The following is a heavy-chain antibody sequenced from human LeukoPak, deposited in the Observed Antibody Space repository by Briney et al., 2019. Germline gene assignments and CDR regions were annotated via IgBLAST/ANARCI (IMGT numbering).Heavy chain of an antibody. CDR3: GRLNLPAVSGAFDY. CDR2: IHSSGTT. J-gene: IGHJ4*02. D-gene: IGHD2-2*01. V-gene: IGHV4-4*07. CDR1: GASISTYY. Sequence: KPSETLSLTCTVSGASISTYYWSWIRQPAGKGLEWIGRIHSSGTTHYNPSLRRRVTLSIDTSKNQFSLKLSSVTAADTAVYYCGRLNLPAVSGAFDYWGQGTLVTVSS.